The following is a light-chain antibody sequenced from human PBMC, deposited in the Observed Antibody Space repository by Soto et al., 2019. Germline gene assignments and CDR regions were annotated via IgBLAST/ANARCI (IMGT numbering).Light chain of an antibody. CDR2: GAS. V-gene: IGKV3D-15*01. J-gene: IGKJ4*01. Sequence: DIVFTRPLAPPSVSPGARVTLXXRASQSVSSNLAWYQQKVGQAPRLLIYGASSRATGIPDRFSGSGSGTDFTLTISRRLDPEFAAYYCRQYCGTTRLTFGQGTKVDIK. CDR1: QSVSSN. CDR3: RQYCGTTRLT.